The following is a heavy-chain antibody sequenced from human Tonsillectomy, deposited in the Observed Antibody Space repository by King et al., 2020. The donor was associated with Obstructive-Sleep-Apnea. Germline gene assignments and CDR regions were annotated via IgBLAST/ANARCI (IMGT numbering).Heavy chain of an antibody. V-gene: IGHV4-4*07. CDR2: IYTSGST. J-gene: IGHJ6*02. D-gene: IGHD1-7*01. Sequence: QLQESGPGLVEPSETLSLTCTVSGASVNSFYWSWIRQPAGEGLEWIGRIYTSGSTNYNPSLKSRVTMSVDTSKNPFSLKLISVTAADAAVDYCARVGETICHYYGMDVWGQGTTVTVS. CDR3: ARVGETICHYYGMDV. CDR1: GASVNSFY.